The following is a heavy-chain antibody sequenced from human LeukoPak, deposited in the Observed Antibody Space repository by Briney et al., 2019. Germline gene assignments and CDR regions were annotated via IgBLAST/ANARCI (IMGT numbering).Heavy chain of an antibody. CDR3: AKEDYGGNEGLIDY. CDR2: ISYDGSNK. D-gene: IGHD4-23*01. V-gene: IGHV3-30*04. Sequence: PGGSLRLSCAASGFTFSSYAMHWVRQAPGKGLEWVAVISYDGSNKYYADSVKGRFTISRDNSKNTLYLQMNSLRAGDTAVYYCAKEDYGGNEGLIDYWGQGTLVTASS. J-gene: IGHJ4*02. CDR1: GFTFSSYA.